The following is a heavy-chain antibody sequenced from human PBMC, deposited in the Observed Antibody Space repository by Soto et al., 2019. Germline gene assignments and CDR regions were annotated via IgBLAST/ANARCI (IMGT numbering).Heavy chain of an antibody. D-gene: IGHD2-15*01. CDR2: IDNDGKGS. J-gene: IGHJ3*01. CDR3: SRGGFHHGFDV. Sequence: EVQLAESGGASVQPGGSLRLSCAASGFTFRSYWMHWVRQAPGKGLVWVARIDNDGKGSIYADSVRGRFTISRDNAYNTVYLHMSSLRADDTAVYYCSRGGFHHGFDVWGQGTTVTVSS. CDR1: GFTFRSYW. V-gene: IGHV3-74*01.